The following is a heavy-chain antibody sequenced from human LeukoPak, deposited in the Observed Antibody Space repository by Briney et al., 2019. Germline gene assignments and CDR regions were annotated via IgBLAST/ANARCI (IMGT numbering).Heavy chain of an antibody. J-gene: IGHJ4*02. V-gene: IGHV4-30-4*01. CDR3: ARDRISVGPDY. CDR1: GGSISSGDYY. D-gene: IGHD1-14*01. CDR2: IYCSGST. Sequence: PQTLSLTCTVSGGSISSGDYYWSWIRQPPGKGLEWIGYIYCSGSTYYNPSLKSRVTISVDTSKNQFSLKLSSVTAADTAVYYCARDRISVGPDYWGQGTLVTVSS.